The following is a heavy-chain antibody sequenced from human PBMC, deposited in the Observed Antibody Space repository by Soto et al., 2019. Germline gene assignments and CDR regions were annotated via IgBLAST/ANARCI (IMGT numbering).Heavy chain of an antibody. D-gene: IGHD5-12*01. Sequence: PSETLSLTCDVYGGSFSSYYRNWIRQPPGKGLEWLGEINHSGSTNYNPSLESRVTISLDTSRTQFSLKLTSVTAADTAVYYCARGEGRLVGTWFDPWGQGTLVTVSS. CDR3: ARGEGRLVGTWFDP. CDR2: INHSGST. J-gene: IGHJ5*02. V-gene: IGHV4-34*01. CDR1: GGSFSSYY.